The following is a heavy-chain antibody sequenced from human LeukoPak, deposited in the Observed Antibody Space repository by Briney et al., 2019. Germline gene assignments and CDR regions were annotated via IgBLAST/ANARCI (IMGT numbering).Heavy chain of an antibody. CDR2: ISWNSGSI. Sequence: GGSLRLSCAASGFTFRSYAINWVRQAPGKGLEWVSGISWNSGSIGYADSVKGRFTISRDNAKNSLYLQMNSLRAEDTALYYCVYGMDVWGQGTTVTVSS. CDR1: GFTFRSYA. CDR3: VYGMDV. J-gene: IGHJ6*02. V-gene: IGHV3-9*01.